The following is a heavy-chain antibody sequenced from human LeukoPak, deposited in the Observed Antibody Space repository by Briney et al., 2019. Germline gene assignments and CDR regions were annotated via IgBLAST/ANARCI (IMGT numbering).Heavy chain of an antibody. J-gene: IGHJ4*02. V-gene: IGHV4-38-2*02. CDR2: MYHSGTT. Sequence: SETLSLTCTVSGYSISSGYYWDWIRQPPGKGLEWIGSMYHSGTTSYNPSLKSRVTMSVDTSKNQFSLELSSVTAADTAVYYCARVLDYYGSGTRDFGYWGQGTLVTVSS. CDR1: GYSISSGYY. D-gene: IGHD3-10*01. CDR3: ARVLDYYGSGTRDFGY.